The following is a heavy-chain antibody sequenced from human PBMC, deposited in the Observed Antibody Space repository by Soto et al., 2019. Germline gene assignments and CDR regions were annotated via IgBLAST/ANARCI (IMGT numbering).Heavy chain of an antibody. CDR3: TSTIFGVVIPGEYYYGMDV. CDR2: IRSKVYGGTT. V-gene: IGHV3-49*03. D-gene: IGHD3-3*01. CDR1: GFTFGDYA. J-gene: IGHJ6*02. Sequence: PGGSLRLSCIASGFTFGDYAMSWFRQAPGKGLEWVGFIRSKVYGGTTEYAASVKGRFTISRDDSISIAYLQMNSLKTEDTAVYYCTSTIFGVVIPGEYYYGMDVWGQGTTVTVSS.